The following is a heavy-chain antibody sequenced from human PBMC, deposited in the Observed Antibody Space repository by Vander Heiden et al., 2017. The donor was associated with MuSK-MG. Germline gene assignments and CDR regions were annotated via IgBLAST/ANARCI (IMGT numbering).Heavy chain of an antibody. Sequence: QVQLQESGPGLVKPSQTLSLTCTVSGGSISSGSYYWSWIRQPAGKGLEWIGRIYTSGSTNYNPSLKSRVTISVDTSKNQFSLKLSSVTAADTAVYYCARDGATGTTGYWCQGTLVTVSS. J-gene: IGHJ4*02. CDR3: ARDGATGTTGY. V-gene: IGHV4-61*02. CDR1: GGSISSGSYY. CDR2: IYTSGST. D-gene: IGHD1-1*01.